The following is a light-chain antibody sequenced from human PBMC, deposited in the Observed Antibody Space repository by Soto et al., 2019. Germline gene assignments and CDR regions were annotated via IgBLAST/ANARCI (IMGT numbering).Light chain of an antibody. J-gene: IGLJ1*01. V-gene: IGLV7-46*01. CDR2: DTS. CDR3: LLSYSGARTYG. Sequence: QAVVTQAPSLAVSPGGTVTLTCGSSTGAVSSGHYPYWFQQKPGQAPRTLIYDTSNKHSWTPAQFSGSLLGGKVALALSGAQPEDEAEYSCLLSYSGARTYGLGTGTKLTVL. CDR1: TGAVSSGHY.